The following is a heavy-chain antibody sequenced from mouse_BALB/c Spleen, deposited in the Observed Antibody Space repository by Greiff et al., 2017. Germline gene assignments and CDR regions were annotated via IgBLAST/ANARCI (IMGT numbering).Heavy chain of an antibody. CDR3: ARGGIYYDGFAY. J-gene: IGHJ3*01. Sequence: VQLKQSGAELVKPGASVKLSCTASGFNIKDTYMHWVKQRPEQGLEWIGRIDPANGNTKYDPKFQGKATITADTSSNTAYLQLSSLTSEDTAVYYCARGGIYYDGFAYWGQGTLVTVSA. CDR2: IDPANGNT. D-gene: IGHD1-1*01. CDR1: GFNIKDTY. V-gene: IGHV14-3*02.